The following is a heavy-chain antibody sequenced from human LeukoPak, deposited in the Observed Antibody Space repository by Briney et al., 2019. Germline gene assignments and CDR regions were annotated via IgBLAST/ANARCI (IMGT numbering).Heavy chain of an antibody. J-gene: IGHJ5*02. D-gene: IGHD5-12*01. Sequence: SETLSLTCTVSGGSISSDYWSWIRQPPGKGLEWIGYIYYSGSNDYNPSLKSRATISVDTSKNQFSLKLNSVTAADTAVYYCARRKVATKWFDPWGQGTLVTVSS. CDR3: ARRKVATKWFDP. CDR2: IYYSGSN. V-gene: IGHV4-59*08. CDR1: GGSISSDY.